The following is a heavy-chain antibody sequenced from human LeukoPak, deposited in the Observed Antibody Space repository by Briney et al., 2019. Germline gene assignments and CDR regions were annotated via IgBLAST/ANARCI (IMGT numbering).Heavy chain of an antibody. Sequence: GGSLRLSCAASGFTFSSYWMHWVRQAPGKGLVWVSRVDSDGTTTNYADSVKGRFTISRDNAKNTLYLQMNSLRAEDTAVYFCAGDVFPYYYASGETGNWFDPWGQGTLVTVSS. CDR3: AGDVFPYYYASGETGNWFDP. CDR1: GFTFSSYW. V-gene: IGHV3-74*01. D-gene: IGHD3-10*01. J-gene: IGHJ5*02. CDR2: VDSDGTTT.